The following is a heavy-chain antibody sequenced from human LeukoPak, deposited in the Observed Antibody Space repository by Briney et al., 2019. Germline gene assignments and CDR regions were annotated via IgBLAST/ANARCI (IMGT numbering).Heavy chain of an antibody. V-gene: IGHV1-46*01. CDR1: GYTSTIDY. CDR3: AGGFAPVWWPPGVPY. D-gene: IGHD1-26*01. CDR2: INPSGGST. J-gene: IGHJ4*02. Sequence: SVKLSCKPSGYTSTIDYMHSVRQAPGQGLEWRGIINPSGGSTSYAQKFQGRVTMTRDMSTSTVYMELSSLRSEDTAVYYCAGGFAPVWWPPGVPYWGQGTLVTVSS.